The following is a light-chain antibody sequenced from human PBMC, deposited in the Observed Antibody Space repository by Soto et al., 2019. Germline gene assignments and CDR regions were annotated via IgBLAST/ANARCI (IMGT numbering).Light chain of an antibody. Sequence: DIQLTQAPSFLSASAGDRGSITCRASQAVSSYLAWYQQKPGRAPKLLIYAASTLQSRVPSRFSGSGSGTEFTLTITSLQPEDFATYYCQQLNSLPITFGQGTRLEIK. CDR2: AAS. CDR3: QQLNSLPIT. CDR1: QAVSSY. J-gene: IGKJ5*01. V-gene: IGKV1-9*01.